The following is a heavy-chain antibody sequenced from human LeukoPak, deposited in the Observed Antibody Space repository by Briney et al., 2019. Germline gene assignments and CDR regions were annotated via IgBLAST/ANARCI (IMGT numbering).Heavy chain of an antibody. D-gene: IGHD3-22*01. Sequence: PSETLSLTXAVSDYSISSAYYWGWIRQPPGKWLEWIAGISHSGSTYYNPSLKSRVTISVDTSKNQFSLKLTSVTAADTAVYYCAGHGVSGYDSSGYLGSSFFDSWGQGTLVTVSS. CDR2: ISHSGST. J-gene: IGHJ4*02. CDR1: DYSISSAYY. V-gene: IGHV4-38-2*01. CDR3: AGHGVSGYDSSGYLGSSFFDS.